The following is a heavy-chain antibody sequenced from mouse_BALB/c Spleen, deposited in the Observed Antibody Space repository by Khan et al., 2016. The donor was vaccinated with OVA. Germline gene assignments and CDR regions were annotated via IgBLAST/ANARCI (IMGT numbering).Heavy chain of an antibody. J-gene: IGHJ2*01. CDR1: GYTFTDYY. CDR2: IYPGSANT. Sequence: QVQLQQPGPELVKPGASVKISCKASGYTFTDYYINWVKQKPGQGLEWIGWIYPGSANTRYSEEFKDKATLTVDTSSTTAFMRLSSLTSEDTAVYFCAGGFDFWGQGTTLTVSS. V-gene: IGHV1-84*02. CDR3: AGGFDF.